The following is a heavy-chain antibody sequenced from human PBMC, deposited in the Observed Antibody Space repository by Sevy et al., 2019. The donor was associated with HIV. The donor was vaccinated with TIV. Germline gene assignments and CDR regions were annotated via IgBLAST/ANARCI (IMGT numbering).Heavy chain of an antibody. CDR3: ARDGVVPAALDY. V-gene: IGHV1-18*01. D-gene: IGHD2-2*01. Sequence: ASVKVSCKASGYTFTSYGISWVRQAPRQALEWMGWISAYNGNTNYAQKLQGRVTMTTDTSTSTAYMELRSLRSDDTAVYFCARDGVVPAALDYWGQGTLVTVSS. CDR1: GYTFTSYG. J-gene: IGHJ4*02. CDR2: ISAYNGNT.